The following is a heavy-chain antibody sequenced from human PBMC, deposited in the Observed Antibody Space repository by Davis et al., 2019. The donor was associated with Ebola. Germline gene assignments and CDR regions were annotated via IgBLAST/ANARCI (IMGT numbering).Heavy chain of an antibody. Sequence: PSETLSLTCTVSGGSVSSGSYYWSWIRQPPGKGLEWIGYIYYSGSTNYNPSLKSRVTISVDTSKNQFSLKLSSVTAADTAVYYCARGDSSSWWYDAFDIWGQGTMVTVSS. J-gene: IGHJ3*02. CDR2: IYYSGST. CDR3: ARGDSSSWWYDAFDI. CDR1: GGSVSSGSYY. D-gene: IGHD6-13*01. V-gene: IGHV4-61*01.